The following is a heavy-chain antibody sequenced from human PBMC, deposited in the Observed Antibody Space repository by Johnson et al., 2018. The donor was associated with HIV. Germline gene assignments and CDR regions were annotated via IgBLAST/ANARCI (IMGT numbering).Heavy chain of an antibody. CDR2: IRYDGSNK. Sequence: QVQLVESGGGVVQPGRSLRLSCAASGFTFSSNWMNWVRQAPGKGLEWVAFIRYDGSNKYYADSVKGRFTISRDNSKNSLYLQMNSLRGEDTAVYYCARLPIWGQGTMVTVSS. CDR1: GFTFSSNW. J-gene: IGHJ3*02. CDR3: ARLPI. V-gene: IGHV3-33*08.